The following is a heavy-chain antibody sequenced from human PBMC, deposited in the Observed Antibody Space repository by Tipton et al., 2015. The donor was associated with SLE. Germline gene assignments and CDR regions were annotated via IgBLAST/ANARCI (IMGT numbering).Heavy chain of an antibody. D-gene: IGHD3-10*01. CDR2: VRNDGGWS. CDR1: GFTLIDNP. V-gene: IGHV3-30*04. CDR3: ARGCFGERGFAP. Sequence: SLRLSCAASGFTLIDNPMHWVRQAPGKGLEWVAVVRNDGGWSSHAASVKGRLTISRDNSKNTLFLQMDSLRAEDTAVYYCARGCFGERGFAPGGQEPRFPVPS. J-gene: IGHJ5*02.